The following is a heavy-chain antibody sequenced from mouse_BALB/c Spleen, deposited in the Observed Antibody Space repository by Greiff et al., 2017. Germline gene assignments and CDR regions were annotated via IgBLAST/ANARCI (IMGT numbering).Heavy chain of an antibody. CDR2: IWAGGST. CDR1: GFSFTSYG. D-gene: IGHD2-4*01. CDR3: ARGSTMITTAMDY. V-gene: IGHV2-9*02. J-gene: IGHJ4*01. Sequence: VKLMESGPGLVAPSQSLSITCTVSGFSFTSYGVHWVRQPPGKGLEWLGVIWAGGSTNYNSALMSRLSISKDNSKSHVFLKMNSLQTDDTAMYYCARGSTMITTAMDYGGQGTSVTVSS.